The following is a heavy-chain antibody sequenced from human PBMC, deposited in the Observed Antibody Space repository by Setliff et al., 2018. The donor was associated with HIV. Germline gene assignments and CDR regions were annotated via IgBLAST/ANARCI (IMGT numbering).Heavy chain of an antibody. D-gene: IGHD6-19*01. J-gene: IGHJ4*02. CDR1: GGSISSHY. Sequence: PSETLSLTCTVSGGSISSHYWSWIRQPPGKGLEWIGGIYYSGSTNYNPSLKSRVTLSLDTSKNQFSLKLSSVTAADTAVYYCARTVAGAFCDYWGQGALVTVSS. CDR3: ARTVAGAFCDY. V-gene: IGHV4-59*11. CDR2: IYYSGST.